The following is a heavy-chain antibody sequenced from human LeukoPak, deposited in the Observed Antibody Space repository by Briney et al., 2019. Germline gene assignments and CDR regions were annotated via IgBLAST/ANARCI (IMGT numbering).Heavy chain of an antibody. CDR3: VTMRTATFPNWFDP. CDR1: GGSFSGYY. Sequence: SETLSLTCAVYGGSFSGYYWSWLRQPPGKGLEWIGEIDQSGNTNYNPSLKSRVTISVDTSKNQFSLKLSSVTAADTAVYYCVTMRTATFPNWFDPWGQGTLVTVSS. J-gene: IGHJ5*02. CDR2: IDQSGNT. D-gene: IGHD2-15*01. V-gene: IGHV4-34*01.